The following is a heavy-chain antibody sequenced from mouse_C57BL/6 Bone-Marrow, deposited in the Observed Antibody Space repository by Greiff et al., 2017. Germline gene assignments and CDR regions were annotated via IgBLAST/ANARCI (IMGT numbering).Heavy chain of an antibody. D-gene: IGHD1-1*01. CDR3: ARDYYGSPYYFDY. CDR2: IHPNSGST. CDR1: GYTFTSYW. J-gene: IGHJ2*01. Sequence: QVQLQQPGAELVKPGASVKLSCKASGYTFTSYWMHWVKQRPGQGLEWIGMIHPNSGSTNYNEKFKSKATLTVDKSSSTAYMQLSSLTSEESAVYYCARDYYGSPYYFDYWGQGTTLKVSS. V-gene: IGHV1-64*01.